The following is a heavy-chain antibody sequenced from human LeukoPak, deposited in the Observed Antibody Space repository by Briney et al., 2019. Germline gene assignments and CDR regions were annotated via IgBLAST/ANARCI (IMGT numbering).Heavy chain of an antibody. CDR2: IYTSGST. CDR3: ARMGITGTTFDY. D-gene: IGHD1/OR15-1a*01. CDR1: GYSISSYY. V-gene: IGHV4-4*07. Sequence: SETLSLTCTVSGYSISSYYWSWIRQPAGKGLEWIGRIYTSGSTNYNPSLKSRVTMSVDTSKNQFSLKLSSVTAADTAVYYCARMGITGTTFDYWGQGTLVTVSS. J-gene: IGHJ4*02.